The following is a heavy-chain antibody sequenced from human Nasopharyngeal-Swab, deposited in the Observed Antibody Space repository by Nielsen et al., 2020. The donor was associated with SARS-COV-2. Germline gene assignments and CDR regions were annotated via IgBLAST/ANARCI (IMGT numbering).Heavy chain of an antibody. CDR3: ARPVVPAATFPYY. Sequence: VRQMPGKGLEWMGIIYPGDSDTRYSPSFQGQVTISADKSISTPYLQWSSLKASDTAMYYCARPVVPAATFPYYWGQGTLVTVSS. D-gene: IGHD2-2*01. J-gene: IGHJ4*02. CDR2: IYPGDSDT. V-gene: IGHV5-51*01.